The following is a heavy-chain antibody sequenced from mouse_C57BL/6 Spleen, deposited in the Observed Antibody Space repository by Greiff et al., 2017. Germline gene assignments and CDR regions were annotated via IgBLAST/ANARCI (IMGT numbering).Heavy chain of an antibody. V-gene: IGHV1-12*01. Sequence: LQQSGAELVRPGASVKMSCKASGYTFTSYYMHWVKQTPRQGLEWIGAIYPGNGDTSYNQKFKGKATLTVDKSSSTAYMQLSSLTSEDSAVYFCARSGSSYPHYYAMDCWGQGTSVTVSS. D-gene: IGHD1-1*01. CDR3: ARSGSSYPHYYAMDC. CDR1: GYTFTSYY. J-gene: IGHJ4*01. CDR2: IYPGNGDT.